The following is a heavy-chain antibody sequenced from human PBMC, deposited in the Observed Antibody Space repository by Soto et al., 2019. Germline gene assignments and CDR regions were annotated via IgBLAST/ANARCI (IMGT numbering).Heavy chain of an antibody. CDR2: IYYSGST. CDR3: ARATIQLWGFDY. D-gene: IGHD5-18*01. Sequence: SETLSLTCTVSGGSISSYYWSWIRQPPGKGLEWIGYIYYSGSTNYNPSLKSRVTISVDTSKNRFSLKLSSVTAADTAVYYCARATIQLWGFDYWGQGTLVTVSS. CDR1: GGSISSYY. V-gene: IGHV4-59*01. J-gene: IGHJ4*02.